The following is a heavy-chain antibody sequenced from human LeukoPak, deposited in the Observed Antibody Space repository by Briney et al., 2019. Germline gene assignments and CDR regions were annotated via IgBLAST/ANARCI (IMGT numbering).Heavy chain of an antibody. CDR2: ISSSAISI. CDR3: ARDPLHSSGYPYYFDY. J-gene: IGHJ4*02. Sequence: PGGSLRLSCAASGFTFSSYECNWVRQAPGKGLEWVSYISSSAISIYYADSVNGRFTISRDNAKNSLYLQMNSLSPEDTAVYYCARDPLHSSGYPYYFDYWGQGTLVTVSS. V-gene: IGHV3-48*03. D-gene: IGHD3-22*01. CDR1: GFTFSSYE.